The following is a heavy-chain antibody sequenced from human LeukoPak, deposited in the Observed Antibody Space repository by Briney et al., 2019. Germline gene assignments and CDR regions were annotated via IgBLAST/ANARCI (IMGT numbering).Heavy chain of an antibody. J-gene: IGHJ4*02. D-gene: IGHD6-13*01. CDR1: GYTFSNYH. CDR3: ARGHQDGEGIAAAWYGFDY. CDR2: ITVYNGNT. Sequence: ASVKVSCKASGYTFSNYHITWVRQAPGQGLEWMGWITVYNGNTNYAERLQGRVTMTTDTSTSTVYLEMRSLRSDDTAVYYCARGHQDGEGIAAAWYGFDYWGQGTLVTVSS. V-gene: IGHV1-18*01.